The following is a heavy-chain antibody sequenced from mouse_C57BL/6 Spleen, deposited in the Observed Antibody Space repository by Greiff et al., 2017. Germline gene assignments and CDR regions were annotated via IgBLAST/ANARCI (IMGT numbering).Heavy chain of an antibody. CDR2: SRNKANDYTT. J-gene: IGHJ4*01. V-gene: IGHV7-1*02. CDR1: GFTFSDFY. CDR3: ARDAVLYYAMDY. Sequence: DVMLVESGGGLVQPGGSLRLSCATSGFTFSDFYMEWVRQPPGKRLEWIAASRNKANDYTTEYRASVKGRFIVSRDTSQSILYLQMNARSAEDTANYYCARDAVLYYAMDYWGQGTSVTVSS.